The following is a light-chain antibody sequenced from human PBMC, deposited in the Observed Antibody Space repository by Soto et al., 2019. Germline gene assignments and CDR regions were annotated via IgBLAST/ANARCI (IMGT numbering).Light chain of an antibody. CDR1: SSDVGNYNY. Sequence: QSALTQPRSVSASPGQSVTISCTGTSSDVGNYNYVSWYQQHPGKAPKLMIYDVTRRPSGVPDRFSGSKSGNTASLTISGLQADDEADYYCCSYAGSYTRIFGGGTKVTVL. CDR3: CSYAGSYTRI. V-gene: IGLV2-11*01. CDR2: DVT. J-gene: IGLJ2*01.